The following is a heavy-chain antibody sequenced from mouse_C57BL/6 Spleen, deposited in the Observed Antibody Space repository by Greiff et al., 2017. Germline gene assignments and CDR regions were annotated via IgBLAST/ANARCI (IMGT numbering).Heavy chain of an antibody. CDR3: ARDGYDDDYEGFAY. CDR1: GYSFTDYH. CDR2: INPNSGTT. D-gene: IGHD2-4*01. J-gene: IGHJ3*01. V-gene: IGHV1-39*01. Sequence: EVQLQQSGPELVKPGASVKISCKASGYSFTDYHMHWVKQSHGKSLEWIGVINPNSGTTSYNQKFKGKATLPVVQSSSTAYMQLNSLTSEDSAVYYGARDGYDDDYEGFAYWGQGTLVTVSA.